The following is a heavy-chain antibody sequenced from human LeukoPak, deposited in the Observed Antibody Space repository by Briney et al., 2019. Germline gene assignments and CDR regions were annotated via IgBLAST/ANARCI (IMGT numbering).Heavy chain of an antibody. CDR1: GGSISSYY. CDR2: IYYSGST. CDR3: ARDIRGSGSYLH. D-gene: IGHD3-10*01. Sequence: SETLSLTCTVSGGSISSYYWSWIRQPPGKGLEWIGYIYYSGSTNYNPSLKSRVTISVDTSKNQFSQKLSSVTAADTAVYYCARDIRGSGSYLHWGQGTLVTVSS. V-gene: IGHV4-59*01. J-gene: IGHJ4*02.